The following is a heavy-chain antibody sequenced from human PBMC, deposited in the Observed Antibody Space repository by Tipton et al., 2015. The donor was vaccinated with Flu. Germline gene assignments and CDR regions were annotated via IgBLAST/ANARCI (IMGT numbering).Heavy chain of an antibody. CDR1: GFTVSSNY. CDR2: IYSGGST. D-gene: IGHD4-23*01. V-gene: IGHV3-53*01. CDR3: ARESYGGNSGSFDY. Sequence: SLRLSCAASGFTVSSNYMSWVRQAPGKGLEWVSVIYSGGSTYYADSVKGRFTISRDNSKNTLYLHINSLRAEDTAVYYCARESYGGNSGSFDYWGQGTLVTVSS. J-gene: IGHJ4*02.